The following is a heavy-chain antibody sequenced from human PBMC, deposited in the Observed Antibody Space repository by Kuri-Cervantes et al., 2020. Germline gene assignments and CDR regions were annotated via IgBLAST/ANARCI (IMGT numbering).Heavy chain of an antibody. CDR2: IYSGGST. D-gene: IGHD6-19*01. V-gene: IGHV3-53*05. Sequence: LSLTCAASGFTVSSNYMSWVRQAPGKGLEWVSVIYSGGSTYYADSVKGRFTISRDNSKNTLYLQMNSLRAEDTALYYCAKDLNPLRWLVPGDAFDIWGQGTMVTVSS. CDR3: AKDLNPLRWLVPGDAFDI. CDR1: GFTVSSNY. J-gene: IGHJ3*02.